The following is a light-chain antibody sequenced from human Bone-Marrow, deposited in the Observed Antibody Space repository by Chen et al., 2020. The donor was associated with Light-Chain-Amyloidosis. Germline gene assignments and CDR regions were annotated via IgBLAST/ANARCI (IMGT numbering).Light chain of an antibody. V-gene: IGLV1-40*01. J-gene: IGLJ2*01. CDR3: QSYDNSLSGSRI. CDR1: SSNIGAGFD. Sequence: QSVLTQPPSVSGAPGQRVTISCTGSSSNIGAGFDVHWYQRLPGTAPKLLIYANNNRPSGVPDRFSGSTSGTSASLAITGLQAEDEADYYCQSYDNSLSGSRIFGGGTKLPVL. CDR2: ANN.